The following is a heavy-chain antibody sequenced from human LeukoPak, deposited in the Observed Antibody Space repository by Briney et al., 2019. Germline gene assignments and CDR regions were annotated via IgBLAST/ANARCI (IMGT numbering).Heavy chain of an antibody. CDR3: AGGGSSCYGCHNWFDS. Sequence: PSETLSLTCSVSGDSIRNYYWSWIRQSPGKGLEWIVYVEKSGSTKYNPSLKSRLIVSSDTSRNEFSLNLNSVTAADTAIYYCAGGGSSCYGCHNWFDSWGQGTRVTVSS. CDR2: VEKSGST. J-gene: IGHJ5*01. V-gene: IGHV4-59*01. D-gene: IGHD2-2*01. CDR1: GDSIRNYY.